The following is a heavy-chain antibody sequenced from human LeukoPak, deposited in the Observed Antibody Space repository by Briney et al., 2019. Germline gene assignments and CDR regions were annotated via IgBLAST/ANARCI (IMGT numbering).Heavy chain of an antibody. CDR3: VRRTSGGYSGYIDR. D-gene: IGHD5-12*01. CDR1: GGSIGSRSFY. V-gene: IGHV4-39*01. CDR2: IDHSGNT. J-gene: IGHJ5*02. Sequence: SETLSLTCNVSGGSIGSRSFYWGWIRQPPGQGLEFIGSIDHSGNTNYNSSLKSRVTISADTSRNQFSLKLRSVTAADTAVYYCVRRTSGGYSGYIDRWGLGTLVTVSS.